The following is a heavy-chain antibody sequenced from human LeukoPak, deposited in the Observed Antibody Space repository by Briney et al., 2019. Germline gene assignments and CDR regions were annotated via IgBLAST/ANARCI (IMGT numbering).Heavy chain of an antibody. V-gene: IGHV3-53*01. CDR3: ARVRQEFLDY. CDR1: GFTVGSNY. Sequence: GGSLRLSCAASGFTVGSNYMSWVRQAPGKGLEWVSVIYSGGSTYYADSVKGRFTISRDNSKNTLYLQMNSLRAEDTAVYYCARVRQEFLDYWGQGTLVTVSS. CDR2: IYSGGST. J-gene: IGHJ4*02. D-gene: IGHD3-10*01.